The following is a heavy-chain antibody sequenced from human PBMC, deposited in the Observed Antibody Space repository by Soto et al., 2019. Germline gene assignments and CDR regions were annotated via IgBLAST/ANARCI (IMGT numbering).Heavy chain of an antibody. Sequence: PSETLSLTCTVSGGSISSGDYYWSWIRQPPGKGLEWIGYIYYSGSTYYNPSLKSRVTISVDTSKNQFSLKLSSVTAADTAVYYCARDRDYYDSTGMDVWGQGTTVTVSS. CDR2: IYYSGST. J-gene: IGHJ6*02. CDR1: GGSISSGDYY. CDR3: ARDRDYYDSTGMDV. D-gene: IGHD3-22*01. V-gene: IGHV4-30-4*01.